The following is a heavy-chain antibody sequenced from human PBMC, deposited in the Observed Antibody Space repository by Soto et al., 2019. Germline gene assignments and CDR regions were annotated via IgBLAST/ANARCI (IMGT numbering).Heavy chain of an antibody. CDR3: AKGDEGFLEWLTMDV. J-gene: IGHJ6*02. CDR2: ISYDGSNK. D-gene: IGHD3-3*01. Sequence: SLRLSCAASGFTFSSYGMHWVRQAPGKGLEWVAVISYDGSNKYYADSVKGRFTISRDNSKNTLYLQMNSLRAEDTAVYYCAKGDEGFLEWLTMDVWGQGTTVTVSS. V-gene: IGHV3-30*18. CDR1: GFTFSSYG.